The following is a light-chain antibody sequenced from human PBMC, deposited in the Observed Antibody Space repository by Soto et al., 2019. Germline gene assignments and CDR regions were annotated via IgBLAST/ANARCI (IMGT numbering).Light chain of an antibody. CDR2: EVS. CDR3: GSYTSSSNYV. V-gene: IGLV2-14*01. J-gene: IGLJ1*01. CDR1: IHYDF. Sequence: QSVLTQPASVSGSPGQSITISCTGYIHYDFVSWYQQHPGTAPKLVIYEVSNRPSGTSDRFSGSKSGHTASLTISGLQTEDEAVYDGGSYTSSSNYVFGTGTKVTVL.